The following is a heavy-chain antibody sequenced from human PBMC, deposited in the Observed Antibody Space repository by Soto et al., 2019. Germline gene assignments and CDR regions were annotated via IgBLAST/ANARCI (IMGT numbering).Heavy chain of an antibody. CDR3: ARDATPSFYYYYGMDV. V-gene: IGHV4-61*01. CDR2: IYYTGST. Sequence: SETLSLTCAVSGGSVSSGSYYWSWIRQPPGKGLEWIGYIYYTGSTNYNPSLKSRVTISVDTSKNQFSLKLSSVTAADTAVYFCARDATPSFYYYYGMDVWGQGTTVSVSS. CDR1: GGSVSSGSYY. D-gene: IGHD6-6*01. J-gene: IGHJ6*02.